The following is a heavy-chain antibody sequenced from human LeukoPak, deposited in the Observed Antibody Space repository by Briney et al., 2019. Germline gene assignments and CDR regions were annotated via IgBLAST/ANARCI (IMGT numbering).Heavy chain of an antibody. CDR1: GYTFTSYG. J-gene: IGHJ3*02. D-gene: IGHD2-2*01. CDR2: ISAYNGNT. V-gene: IGHV1-18*01. Sequence: GASVKVSCKASGYTFTSYGISWVRQAPGQGLEWMGWISAYNGNTDYAQKLQGRVTMTTDTSTSTAYMELRSLRSDDTAVYYCARGNDQLLPDAFDIWGQGTMVTVSS. CDR3: ARGNDQLLPDAFDI.